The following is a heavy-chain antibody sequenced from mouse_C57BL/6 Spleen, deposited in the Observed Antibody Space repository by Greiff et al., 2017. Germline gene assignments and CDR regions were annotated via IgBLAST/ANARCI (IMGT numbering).Heavy chain of an antibody. CDR3: TGDYSNDTCAY. D-gene: IGHD2-12*01. J-gene: IGHJ3*01. Sequence: EVQLQESGAELVRPGASVKLSCTASGFNIKDDYMHWVKQRPEQGLEWIGWIDPENGDTEYASKFQGKATITADTSSNTAYLQLSSLTSEDTAVYYCTGDYSNDTCAYWGQGTLVTVSA. CDR2: IDPENGDT. V-gene: IGHV14-4*01. CDR1: GFNIKDDY.